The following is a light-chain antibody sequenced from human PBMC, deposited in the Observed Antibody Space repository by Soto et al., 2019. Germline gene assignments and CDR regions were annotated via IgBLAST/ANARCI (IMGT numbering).Light chain of an antibody. CDR1: QSISSW. CDR2: DAS. V-gene: IGKV1-5*01. Sequence: DIQMTQSPSTLSASVGDRVTITCRASQSISSWLAWYQQKPGKAPKFLIYDASNWESGVPSRFSGGGSGTEFTLTISSLQPDDFPTYYCQQYSSYWTFGQGTKVEIK. CDR3: QQYSSYWT. J-gene: IGKJ1*01.